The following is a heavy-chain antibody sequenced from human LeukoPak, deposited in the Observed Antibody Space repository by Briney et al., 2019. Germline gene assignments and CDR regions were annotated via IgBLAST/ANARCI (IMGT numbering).Heavy chain of an antibody. Sequence: SETLSLTCTVSGFSISSGYFWAWIRQPPGKGLEWIGSIYHTGSTYYNPSLESRVTISVDTSMNQFSLKLRSVTAADTAVYYCARYYEGATQIAFDPWGQGTLVTVSS. CDR1: GFSISSGYF. CDR3: ARYYEGATQIAFDP. CDR2: IYHTGST. D-gene: IGHD3-3*01. J-gene: IGHJ5*02. V-gene: IGHV4-38-2*02.